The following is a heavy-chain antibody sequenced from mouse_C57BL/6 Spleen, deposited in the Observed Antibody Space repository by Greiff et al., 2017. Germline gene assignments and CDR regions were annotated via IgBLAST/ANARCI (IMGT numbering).Heavy chain of an antibody. CDR2: IDPSDSYT. J-gene: IGHJ2*01. D-gene: IGHD1-1*01. CDR1: GYTFTSYW. Sequence: QVQLKQPGAELVRPGTSVKLSCKASGYTFTSYWMHWVKQRPGQGLEWIGVIDPSDSYTNYNQKFKGKATLTVDTSSSTAYMQLSSLTSEDSAVYYCARGVSNYVDYWGQGTTLTVSS. CDR3: ARGVSNYVDY. V-gene: IGHV1-59*01.